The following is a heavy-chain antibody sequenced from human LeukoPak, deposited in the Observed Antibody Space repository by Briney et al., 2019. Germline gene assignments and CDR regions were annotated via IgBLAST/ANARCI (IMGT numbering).Heavy chain of an antibody. Sequence: GGSLRLSCAASGFVFSNYAMSWVRQAPGRGLEWVSTISGRADSTYSADSVRGRFTIHRDSYKNTLSLQMDSLRAEDTAVYYCERSPLIRESYGDKIVKFDYWGQGTLVTVSS. D-gene: IGHD4-17*01. CDR3: ERSPLIRESYGDKIVKFDY. CDR2: ISGRADST. J-gene: IGHJ4*02. V-gene: IGHV3-23*01. CDR1: GFVFSNYA.